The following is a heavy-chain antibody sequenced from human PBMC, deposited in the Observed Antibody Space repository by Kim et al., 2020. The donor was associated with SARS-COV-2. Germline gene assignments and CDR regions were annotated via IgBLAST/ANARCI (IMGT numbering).Heavy chain of an antibody. CDR3: ATGDHIYFFNY. J-gene: IGHJ4*02. Sequence: TNYAQTYQGRVTMTRETSISTAFIELNGLQSDDTAVYYCATGDHIYFFNYWGQGTLVTVSS. V-gene: IGHV1-2*02. CDR2: T. D-gene: IGHD3-3*02.